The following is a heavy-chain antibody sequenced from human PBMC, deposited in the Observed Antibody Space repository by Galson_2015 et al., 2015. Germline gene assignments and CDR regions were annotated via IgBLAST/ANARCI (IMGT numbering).Heavy chain of an antibody. CDR1: GFSFSNYG. CDR2: VSYDGSNK. CDR3: AKGATYYDFWSDYGPYAEYFQN. Sequence: SLRLSCAASGFSFSNYGMHWVRQAPGKGLEWVAVVSYDGSNKYYADSVKGRFTISRDQSKNTLYLQMNTLRPDDTAVYYCAKGATYYDFWSDYGPYAEYFQNWGQGTLATVSS. V-gene: IGHV3-30*18. J-gene: IGHJ1*01. D-gene: IGHD3-3*01.